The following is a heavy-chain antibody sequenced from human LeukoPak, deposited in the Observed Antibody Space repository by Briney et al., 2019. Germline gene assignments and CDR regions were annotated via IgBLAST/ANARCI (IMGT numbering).Heavy chain of an antibody. CDR3: AKDAVAPGSGGDYFDY. V-gene: IGHV3-11*01. CDR1: GFIFSDYH. Sequence: PGGSLRLSCAASGFIFSDYHMSWIRQAPGKGLEWVSYISPGGDEVYFADSVKGRFTISRDNSKNTLSLQMNSLRADDTAVYYCAKDAVAPGSGGDYFDYWGQGTLVTVSS. D-gene: IGHD3-10*01. J-gene: IGHJ4*02. CDR2: ISPGGDEV.